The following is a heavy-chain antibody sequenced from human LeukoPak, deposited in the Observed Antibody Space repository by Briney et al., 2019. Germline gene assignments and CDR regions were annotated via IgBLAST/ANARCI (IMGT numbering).Heavy chain of an antibody. D-gene: IGHD4-17*01. CDR1: GFTFTGYS. J-gene: IGHJ4*02. V-gene: IGHV3-48*02. Sequence: PGGSLRLSCAASGFTFTGYSMNWVRQAPGEGLEWVSYISSSGSTIFYADSVKGRFTISRDNAKNSPYLQMNSLRDEDTAVYYCARDKYGDYGADYWGQGTLVTVSS. CDR3: ARDKYGDYGADY. CDR2: ISSSGSTI.